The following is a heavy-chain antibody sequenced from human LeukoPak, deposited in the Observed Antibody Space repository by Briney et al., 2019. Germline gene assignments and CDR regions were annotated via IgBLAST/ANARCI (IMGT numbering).Heavy chain of an antibody. V-gene: IGHV4-30-2*01. Sequence: SQTLSLTCAVSGGSISSGGYSWSWIRQPPGKGLEWIGYIYHSGSTYYNPSLKSRVTISVDRSKNQFSLKLSSVTAADTAVYYCARWKDCSSTSCYQYYFDYWGQGTLVTVSS. CDR3: ARWKDCSSTSCYQYYFDY. D-gene: IGHD2-2*01. J-gene: IGHJ4*02. CDR2: IYHSGST. CDR1: GGSISSGGYS.